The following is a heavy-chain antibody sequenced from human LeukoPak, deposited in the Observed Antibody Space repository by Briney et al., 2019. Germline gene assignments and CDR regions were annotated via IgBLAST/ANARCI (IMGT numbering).Heavy chain of an antibody. V-gene: IGHV3-7*03. CDR2: INQDGTVK. Sequence: GGSLRLSCAASGFTFSTYWMNWVRQAPGKGLEWVANINQDGTVKYYVDSVKGRFTISRDNAKSSLSLQMNSPRVEDTAVHYCARGMAVAANWFDPWGQGTLVTVSS. CDR1: GFTFSTYW. CDR3: ARGMAVAANWFDP. J-gene: IGHJ5*02. D-gene: IGHD6-19*01.